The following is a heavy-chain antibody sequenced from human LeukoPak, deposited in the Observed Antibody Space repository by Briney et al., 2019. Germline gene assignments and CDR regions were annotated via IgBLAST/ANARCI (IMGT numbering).Heavy chain of an antibody. CDR1: GFTFSNYW. D-gene: IGHD2-15*01. V-gene: IGHV3-7*01. CDR3: ARDQTPFY. Sequence: GGSLRLSCAASGFTFSNYWMTWVRQAPRKGLEWAANIKHDGSEDNYFESVNGRFTNSRDNAKSSMWLKMNSLRDEDTAVYYCARDQTPFYWGQGSLVTVSS. J-gene: IGHJ4*02. CDR2: IKHDGSED.